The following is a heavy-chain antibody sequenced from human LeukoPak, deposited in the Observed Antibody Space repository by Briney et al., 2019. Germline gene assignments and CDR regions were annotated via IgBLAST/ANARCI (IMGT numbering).Heavy chain of an antibody. CDR2: IKRDGSDK. CDR3: AKGIGELSVYGMDV. CDR1: GFTFSDYW. Sequence: GGSLRLSCAASGFTFSDYWMTWVRQGPGKGLEWVANIKRDGSDKNYADSVKGRFTNSRDNSKNTLYLQMNSLRAEDTAVYYCAKGIGELSVYGMDVWGQGTTVTVSS. V-gene: IGHV3-7*05. J-gene: IGHJ6*02. D-gene: IGHD3-10*01.